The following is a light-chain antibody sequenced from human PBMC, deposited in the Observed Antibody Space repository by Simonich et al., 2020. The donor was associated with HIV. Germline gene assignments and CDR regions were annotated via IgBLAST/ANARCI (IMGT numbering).Light chain of an antibody. CDR2: VVT. V-gene: IGLV2-14*03. CDR3: SSYTSSSTWV. Sequence: QSALTQPASVSGSPGQSITISCTGTSSDVGGYNYVSWYQQHPVKAPKLIIYVVTNRPSGVSNRFSGSKSGNTASLTISGLQAEDEADYYCSSYTSSSTWVFGGGTKLTVL. J-gene: IGLJ3*02. CDR1: SSDVGGYNY.